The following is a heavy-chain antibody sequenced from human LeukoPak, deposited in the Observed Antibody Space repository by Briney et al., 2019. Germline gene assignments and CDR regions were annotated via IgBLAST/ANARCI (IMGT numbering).Heavy chain of an antibody. CDR3: ARVRGSFSLDY. CDR1: GFTFSSYG. V-gene: IGHV3-30*03. Sequence: GRSLRLSCAASGFTFSSYGMHWVRQAPGEGLEWVAVISYDGSNKYYADSVKGRFTISRDNSKNTLYLQMNSLRAEDTAVYYCARVRGSFSLDYWGQGSLVTVSS. J-gene: IGHJ4*02. CDR2: ISYDGSNK. D-gene: IGHD1-26*01.